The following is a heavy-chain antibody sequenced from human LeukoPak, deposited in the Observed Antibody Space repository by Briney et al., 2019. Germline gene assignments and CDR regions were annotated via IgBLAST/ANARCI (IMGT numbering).Heavy chain of an antibody. V-gene: IGHV3-20*04. D-gene: IGHD2-15*01. CDR2: INWNGGST. CDR3: ARACSGGSCYVGAFDI. Sequence: GGSLRLSCAASGFTFDDYGMSWVRQAPGKGLEWVSGINWNGGSTGYADSVKGRFTISRDNAKNSLYLQMNSLRAEDTAVYYCARACSGGSCYVGAFDIWGQGTMVTVSS. J-gene: IGHJ3*02. CDR1: GFTFDDYG.